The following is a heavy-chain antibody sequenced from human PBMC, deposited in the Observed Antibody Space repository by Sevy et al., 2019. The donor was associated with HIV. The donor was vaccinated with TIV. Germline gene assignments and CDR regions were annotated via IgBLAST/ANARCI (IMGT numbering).Heavy chain of an antibody. V-gene: IGHV3-48*03. CDR3: ARNYCDSSGSGLSYYYYMDV. J-gene: IGHJ6*03. CDR1: GFTFSSDE. CDR2: IDSSGTSI. Sequence: GGSLRLSCAASGFTFSSDEMTWVRQAPGKGLEWISYIDSSGTSIYYADSVLGRLTVSRDNAKNSLFLQMNSLRAEDTAVYYCARNYCDSSGSGLSYYYYMDVWGKGTTVTVS. D-gene: IGHD3-22*01.